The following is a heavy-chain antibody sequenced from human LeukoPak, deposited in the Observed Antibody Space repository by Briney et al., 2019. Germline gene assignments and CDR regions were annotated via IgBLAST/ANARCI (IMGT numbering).Heavy chain of an antibody. V-gene: IGHV3-64D*06. D-gene: IGHD2-8*01. CDR3: VRDLSVSYTIDS. CDR2: VARTGHTT. CDR1: GVTFSNLA. J-gene: IGHJ4*02. Sequence: GGSLRLSCSASGVTFSNLAMTWVRQAPGPGLEYISTVARTGHTTYYTGALKCRFTSSRDNSKNTLYLQMSRLRVCNTALYFCVRDLSVSYTIDSCGQRTLFTVSS.